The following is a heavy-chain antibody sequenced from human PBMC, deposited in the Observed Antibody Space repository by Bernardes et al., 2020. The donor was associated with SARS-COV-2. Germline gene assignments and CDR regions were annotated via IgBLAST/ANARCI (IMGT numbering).Heavy chain of an antibody. D-gene: IGHD6-13*01. V-gene: IGHV5-51*01. CDR3: ATSNVAAADKYYFEY. Sequence: GESLQISCEASGYSITHYWIAWVRQMPGKGLEWMGVIYPRDSDTRYSPSFQGHVTISADKSINTAYLQWSSLKASDTAIYYCATSNVAAADKYYFEYWGQGTQVTVSS. CDR1: GYSITHYW. CDR2: IYPRDSDT. J-gene: IGHJ4*02.